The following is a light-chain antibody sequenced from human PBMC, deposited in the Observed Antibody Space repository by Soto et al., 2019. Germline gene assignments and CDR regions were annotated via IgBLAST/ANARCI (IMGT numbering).Light chain of an antibody. CDR3: MQALQTPRT. CDR1: QSLLHSNGYNY. Sequence: DIVMTQSPLSLPVTPGEPASISCRSSQSLLHSNGYNYLDWYLQKPGQSPQLLIYLGSNQASGVPDRFSGSGSGTDFTLKISRVEAEDVGVYYCMQALQTPRTFGQGTQVEIK. CDR2: LGS. J-gene: IGKJ1*01. V-gene: IGKV2-28*01.